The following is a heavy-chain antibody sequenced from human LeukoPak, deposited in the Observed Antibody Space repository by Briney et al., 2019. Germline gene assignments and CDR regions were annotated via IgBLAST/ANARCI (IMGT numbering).Heavy chain of an antibody. CDR2: IIPILGIA. Sequence: GASVNVSCKASGGTFSSYAISWVRQAPGHGLEWRGRIIPILGIANYAQKFQGRVTIPSDKSTSTAYMELSSLRSEDTAVYYCARDPYYYDSSGYYSPRAFDIWGQGTMVTVSS. V-gene: IGHV1-69*04. D-gene: IGHD3-22*01. CDR3: ARDPYYYDSSGYYSPRAFDI. CDR1: GGTFSSYA. J-gene: IGHJ3*02.